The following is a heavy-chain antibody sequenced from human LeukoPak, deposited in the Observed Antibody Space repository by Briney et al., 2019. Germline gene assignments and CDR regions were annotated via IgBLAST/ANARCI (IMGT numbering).Heavy chain of an antibody. CDR1: GASINNNF. J-gene: IGHJ4*01. V-gene: IGHV4-59*08. Sequence: SETLSLTCTVSGASINNNFWTWIRQPPGKGLEWIGYIYSSGSANYNPSLKSRVIISGDTPKNQLSLNLTSVTPADTAVYFFARHRDYYDTWGHGTLVTVSS. CDR2: IYSSGSA. D-gene: IGHD3-22*01. CDR3: ARHRDYYDT.